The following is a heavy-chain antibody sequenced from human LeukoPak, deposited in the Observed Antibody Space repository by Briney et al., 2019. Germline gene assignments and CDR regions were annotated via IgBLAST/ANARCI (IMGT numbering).Heavy chain of an antibody. CDR3: ASTRYYYDSSAPFDFDY. D-gene: IGHD3-22*01. CDR1: GGTFSSYA. J-gene: IGHJ4*02. V-gene: IGHV1-69*05. CDR2: IIPIFGTA. Sequence: ASVKVSCKASGGTFSSYAISWVRQAPGQGLEWMGGIIPIFGTANYAQKFQVRVTITTDESTSTAYIELSRLRSEDTAVYYCASTRYYYDSSAPFDFDYWGQGTMVTVSS.